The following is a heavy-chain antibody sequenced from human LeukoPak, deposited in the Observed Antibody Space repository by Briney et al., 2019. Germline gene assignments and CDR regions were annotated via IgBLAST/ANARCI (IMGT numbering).Heavy chain of an antibody. CDR3: ARDNGGYSPT. V-gene: IGHV4-4*07. CDR2: IYTTGST. J-gene: IGHJ5*02. Sequence: SETLSLTCTLSGCSISSYYWIWLRQPAGKGLEWIGRIYTTGSTNYNPSLRSRVTMSVDTSKNQFSLKLTSVTAADTAVYYCARDNGGYSPTWDQGTLVTVSS. CDR1: GCSISSYY. D-gene: IGHD5-18*01.